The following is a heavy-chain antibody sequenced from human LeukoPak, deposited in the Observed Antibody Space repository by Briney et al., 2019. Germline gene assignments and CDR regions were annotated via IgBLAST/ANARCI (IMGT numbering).Heavy chain of an antibody. V-gene: IGHV3-74*01. Sequence: GGSLRLSCTASGFSFSGHWIHWARQLPGKGLVWVSRISPTGSTTSYADSVKGRFTVSRDNAKNTLYLQMNSLRAEDTAVYYCARRYFDYWGQGTLVTVSS. CDR1: GFSFSGHW. J-gene: IGHJ4*02. CDR3: ARRYFDY. CDR2: ISPTGSTT.